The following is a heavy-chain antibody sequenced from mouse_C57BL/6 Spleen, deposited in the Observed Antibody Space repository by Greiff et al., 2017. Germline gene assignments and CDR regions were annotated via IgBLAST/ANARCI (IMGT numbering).Heavy chain of an antibody. CDR3: TRGPLYSNYVHFDV. Sequence: EVQGVESGEGLVKPGGSLKLSCAASGFTFSSYAMSWVRQTPEKRLEWVAYISSGGDYIYYADTVKGRFTISRDNARNTLYLQMSSLKSEDTAMYYCTRGPLYSNYVHFDVWGTGTTVTVSS. V-gene: IGHV5-9-1*02. CDR2: ISSGGDYI. J-gene: IGHJ1*03. D-gene: IGHD2-5*01. CDR1: GFTFSSYA.